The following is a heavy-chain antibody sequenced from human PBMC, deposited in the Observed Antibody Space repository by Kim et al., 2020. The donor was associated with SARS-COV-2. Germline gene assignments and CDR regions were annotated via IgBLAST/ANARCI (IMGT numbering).Heavy chain of an antibody. J-gene: IGHJ3*02. CDR2: IRRKGYGGTT. D-gene: IGHD4-17*01. V-gene: IGHV3-49*04. CDR3: ARRAGAAFDI. CDR1: GFTFGDSD. Sequence: GGSLRLSCTGSGFTFGDSDMSWVRQAPGKGLEWLGFIRRKGYGGTTEYAASVEGRFTISRDDSKTIAYLQMNSLKIDDTAVYYCARRAGAAFDIWGQGTMVTVS.